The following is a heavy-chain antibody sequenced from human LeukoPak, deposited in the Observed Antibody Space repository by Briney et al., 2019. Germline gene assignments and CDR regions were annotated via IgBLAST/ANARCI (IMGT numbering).Heavy chain of an antibody. Sequence: ASVKVSCKASGYTFTNYGINWVRQAPGQGLEWMGWINTNAGNPTYAQGFTGRFVFSLDTSVSTAYLQISSLKAEDTAVYYCARDEWLVDYWGQGTLVTVSS. CDR3: ARDEWLVDY. V-gene: IGHV7-4-1*02. D-gene: IGHD6-19*01. J-gene: IGHJ4*02. CDR1: GYTFTNYG. CDR2: INTNAGNP.